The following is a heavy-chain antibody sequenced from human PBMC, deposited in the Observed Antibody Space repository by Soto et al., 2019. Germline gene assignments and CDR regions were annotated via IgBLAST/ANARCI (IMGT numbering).Heavy chain of an antibody. Sequence: SETLSLTCAVYGGSFSGYYWSWIRQPPGKGLEWIGEINHSGSTNYNPSLKSRVTISVDTSKNQFSLKLSSVAAADTAVYYRARGGSFDNWFDPWGQGTLVTVSS. CDR1: GGSFSGYY. V-gene: IGHV4-34*01. J-gene: IGHJ5*02. CDR3: ARGGSFDNWFDP. CDR2: INHSGST. D-gene: IGHD1-26*01.